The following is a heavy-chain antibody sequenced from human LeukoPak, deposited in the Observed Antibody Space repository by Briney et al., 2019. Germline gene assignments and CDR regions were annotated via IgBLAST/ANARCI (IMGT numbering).Heavy chain of an antibody. CDR2: ISSSGSTI. J-gene: IGHJ4*02. D-gene: IGHD1-26*01. Sequence: PGGSLRLSCAASGFTFSSYEMNWVRQAPGKGLEWVSYISSSGSTIYYADSVKGRFTISRDNCKNTLYLQMNSLRAEDTAVYYCAKDPKSGSYFYFDYWGQGTLVTVSS. CDR1: GFTFSSYE. V-gene: IGHV3-48*03. CDR3: AKDPKSGSYFYFDY.